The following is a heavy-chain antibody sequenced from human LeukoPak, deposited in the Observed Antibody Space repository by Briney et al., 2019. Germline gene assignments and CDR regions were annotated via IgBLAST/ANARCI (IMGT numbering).Heavy chain of an antibody. CDR2: IYYSGST. J-gene: IGHJ4*02. V-gene: IGHV4-39*07. D-gene: IGHD4-17*01. CDR1: GGSISSSSYY. CDR3: AGFTVTEVGFGFDY. Sequence: SEILSLTCTVSGGSISSSSYYWGWIRQPPGKGLEWIGSIYYSGSTNYNPSPKSRVTISVDTSKNQFSLKLSSVTAADTAVYYCAGFTVTEVGFGFDYWGQGTLVTVSS.